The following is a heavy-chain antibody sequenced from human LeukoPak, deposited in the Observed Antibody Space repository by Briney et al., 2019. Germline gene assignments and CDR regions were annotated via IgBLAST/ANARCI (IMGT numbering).Heavy chain of an antibody. CDR3: AKPLITIFAPTLPDVPFDY. J-gene: IGHJ4*02. D-gene: IGHD3-3*01. Sequence: PGGSLRLSCAASGFTFSSYGMHWVRQAPGKGLEWVAFIRYDGSNKYYADSVKGRFTISRDNSKNTLYLQMNSLRAEDTAVYYCAKPLITIFAPTLPDVPFDYWGQGTLVTVSS. CDR2: IRYDGSNK. CDR1: GFTFSSYG. V-gene: IGHV3-30*02.